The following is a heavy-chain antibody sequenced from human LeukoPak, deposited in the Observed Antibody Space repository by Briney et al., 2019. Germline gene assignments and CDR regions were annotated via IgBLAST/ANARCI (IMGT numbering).Heavy chain of an antibody. D-gene: IGHD3-3*01. V-gene: IGHV4-59*01. CDR3: ARGKGDFWSAPPADY. CDR2: IPYSGST. J-gene: IGHJ4*02. CDR1: GGSISTYY. Sequence: SETLSLTCTVSGGSISTYYWNWIRQPPGKGLGWIGYIPYSGSTNYNPSLKSRVTISVDTSKNQFSLKLSSVTAADTAVYYCARGKGDFWSAPPADYWGQGTLVTVSS.